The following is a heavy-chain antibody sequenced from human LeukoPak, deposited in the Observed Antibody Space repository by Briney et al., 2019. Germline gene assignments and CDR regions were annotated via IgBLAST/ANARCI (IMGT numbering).Heavy chain of an antibody. D-gene: IGHD3/OR15-3a*01. CDR3: TSQKGLDY. V-gene: IGHV3-21*01. CDR1: GFSFRSYT. Sequence: GGSLRLSCAASGFSFRSYTMNWVRQAPGKGLEWVSSIGAGSDNIYYSDSVKGRFTISRDNAKNSLYLQMDSLRVEDTAMYYCTSQKGLDYWGQGTLVTVSS. J-gene: IGHJ4*02. CDR2: IGAGSDNI.